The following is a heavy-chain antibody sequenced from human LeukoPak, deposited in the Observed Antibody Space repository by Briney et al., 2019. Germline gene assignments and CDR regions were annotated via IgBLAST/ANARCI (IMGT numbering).Heavy chain of an antibody. CDR1: GDSVSSNSAA. Sequence: SQTPSLTCAISGDSVSSNSAASNWIRQSPSRGLEWLGRTYYRSKWYNDYAVSVKSRITINPDTSKNQFSLQLNSVTPEDTAVYYCARDIAVAGDVIYYGMDVWGQGTTVTVSS. D-gene: IGHD6-19*01. V-gene: IGHV6-1*01. J-gene: IGHJ6*02. CDR3: ARDIAVAGDVIYYGMDV. CDR2: TYYRSKWYN.